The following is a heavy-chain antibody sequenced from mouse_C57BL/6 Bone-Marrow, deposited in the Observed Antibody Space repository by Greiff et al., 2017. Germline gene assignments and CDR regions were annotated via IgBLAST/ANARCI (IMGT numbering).Heavy chain of an antibody. Sequence: EVQLQQSGAELVRPGASVKLSCTASGFNIKDDYMHWVKQRPEQGLEWIGWIDPENGDTEYASKFQGKATITADTSSNPGYLQLSSLTSEDTAVYYCTTYLTGTRGDYWGQGTTLTVSS. CDR1: GFNIKDDY. D-gene: IGHD4-1*01. CDR3: TTYLTGTRGDY. J-gene: IGHJ2*01. CDR2: IDPENGDT. V-gene: IGHV14-4*01.